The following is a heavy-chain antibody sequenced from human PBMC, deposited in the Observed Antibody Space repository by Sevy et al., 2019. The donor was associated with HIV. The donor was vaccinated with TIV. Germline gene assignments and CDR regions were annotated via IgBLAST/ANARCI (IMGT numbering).Heavy chain of an antibody. CDR2: IFPGDSDT. CDR1: GYSFTTYW. Sequence: GESLKISCKGSGYSFTTYWIGWVRQMPGKGLEWMGIIFPGDSDTRYSPSCQGQVTMSADNSISTAYLQWSSLKASDTAMYYCARARGIPHYYYGMDVWGQGTTVTVSS. CDR3: ARARGIPHYYYGMDV. D-gene: IGHD1-26*01. J-gene: IGHJ6*02. V-gene: IGHV5-51*01.